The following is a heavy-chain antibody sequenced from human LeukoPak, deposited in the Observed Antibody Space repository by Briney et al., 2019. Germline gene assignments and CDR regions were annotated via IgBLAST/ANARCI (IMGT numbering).Heavy chain of an antibody. V-gene: IGHV1-69*05. Sequence: ASVKVSCKASGGTFSSYAISWVRQAPGQGLEWMGGIIPIFGTANYAQKFQGRVTITTDESTSTAYMELSSLRSEDTAVYYCARGIVVVPAASWLGYYYYYMDVWGKGTTVTVSS. CDR2: IIPIFGTA. CDR3: ARGIVVVPAASWLGYYYYYMDV. D-gene: IGHD2-2*01. J-gene: IGHJ6*03. CDR1: GGTFSSYA.